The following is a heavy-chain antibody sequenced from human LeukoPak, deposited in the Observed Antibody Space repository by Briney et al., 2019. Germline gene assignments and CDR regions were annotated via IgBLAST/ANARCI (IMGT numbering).Heavy chain of an antibody. CDR2: IYYSGST. V-gene: IGHV4-61*01. Sequence: SETLSLTCTVSGGSISSSSYYWGWIRQPPGKGLEWIGYIYYSGSTNYNPSLKSRVTISVDTSKNQFSLKLSSVTAADTAVYYCARDFGPRGIDYWGQGTLVTVSS. D-gene: IGHD3-10*01. J-gene: IGHJ4*02. CDR1: GGSISSSSYY. CDR3: ARDFGPRGIDY.